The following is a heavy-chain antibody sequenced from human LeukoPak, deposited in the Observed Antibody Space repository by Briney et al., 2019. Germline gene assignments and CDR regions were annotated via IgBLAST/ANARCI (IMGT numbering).Heavy chain of an antibody. CDR1: GGTFSNYA. V-gene: IGHV1-69*05. J-gene: IGHJ3*02. Sequence: SSVKVSCKASGGTFSNYANSWLRQAPGQGLEWMGRIIPIFGTANYAQKFQGRVTITTDESTSTAYMELSSLRSEDTAVYYCARERARIAPDAFDIWGQGTMVTVSS. CDR3: ARERARIAPDAFDI. CDR2: IIPIFGTA. D-gene: IGHD6-13*01.